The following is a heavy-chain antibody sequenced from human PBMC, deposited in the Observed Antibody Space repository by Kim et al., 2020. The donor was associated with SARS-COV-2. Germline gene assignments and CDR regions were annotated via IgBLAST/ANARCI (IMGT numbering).Heavy chain of an antibody. V-gene: IGHV3-53*01. CDR1: GFTVSSNY. CDR3: ARDGVGWELLY. J-gene: IGHJ4*02. CDR2: IYSGGST. D-gene: IGHD1-26*01. Sequence: GGSLRLSCAASGFTVSSNYMSWVRQAPGKGLEWVSVIYSGGSTYYADSVKGRFTISRDNSKNTLYLQMNSLRAEDTAVYYCARDGVGWELLYWGQGTLVTVSS.